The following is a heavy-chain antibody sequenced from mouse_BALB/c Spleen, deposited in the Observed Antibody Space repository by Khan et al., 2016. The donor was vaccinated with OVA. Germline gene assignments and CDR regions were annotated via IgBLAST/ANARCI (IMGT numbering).Heavy chain of an antibody. J-gene: IGHJ3*01. V-gene: IGHV2-2*02. CDR2: IWSAGST. Sequence: QVQLQQSGPGLLQPSQSLSITCTVSGFSLNAYSVHWVRQSPGKGLEWLGVIWSAGSTDYNAAFMSRLSINKDNSKSQVFFKMNRLQNNDTAMYYVTRRGDDYGRGAWFVYWGQGTLVTVSA. CDR1: GFSLNAYS. D-gene: IGHD2-4*01. CDR3: TRRGDDYGRGAWFVY.